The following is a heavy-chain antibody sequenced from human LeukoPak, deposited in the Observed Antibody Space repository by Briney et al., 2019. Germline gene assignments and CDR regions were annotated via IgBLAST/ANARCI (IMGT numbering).Heavy chain of an antibody. Sequence: PGGSLRLSCAASGFTLSSYSMNWVRQAPGKGLEWVSSISSSSSYIYYADSVKGRFTISRDNAKNSLYLQMNSLRAEDTAVYYCARRLSDILTGYTDAFDIWGQGTMVTVSS. J-gene: IGHJ3*02. CDR3: ARRLSDILTGYTDAFDI. D-gene: IGHD3-9*01. CDR2: ISSSSSYI. V-gene: IGHV3-21*01. CDR1: GFTLSSYS.